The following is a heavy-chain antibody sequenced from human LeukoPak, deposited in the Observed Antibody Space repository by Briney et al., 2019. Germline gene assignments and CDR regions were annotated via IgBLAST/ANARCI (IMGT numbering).Heavy chain of an antibody. CDR3: ARDRHETEFGYYYYYYMDV. Sequence: GASVKVSCKASGYTFTSYAISWVRQAPGQGLEWMGGIIPIFGTANYAQKFQGRVTITADESTSTAYMELSSLRSEDTAVYYCARDRHETEFGYYYYYYMDVWGKGTTVTVSS. CDR1: GYTFTSYA. V-gene: IGHV1-69*13. J-gene: IGHJ6*03. CDR2: IIPIFGTA. D-gene: IGHD3-10*01.